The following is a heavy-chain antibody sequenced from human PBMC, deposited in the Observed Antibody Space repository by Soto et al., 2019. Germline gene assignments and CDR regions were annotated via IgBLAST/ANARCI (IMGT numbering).Heavy chain of an antibody. D-gene: IGHD3-10*01. Sequence: GGSLRLSCAASGFTFSSYSMNWVRQAPGKGLEWVSSISSSSSYIYYADSVKGRFTISRDNAKNSLYLQMNSLRAEDTAVYYCARGSGSGSYYSSGKYYFDYWGQGTLVTVSS. CDR3: ARGSGSGSYYSSGKYYFDY. CDR2: ISSSSSYI. V-gene: IGHV3-21*01. J-gene: IGHJ4*02. CDR1: GFTFSSYS.